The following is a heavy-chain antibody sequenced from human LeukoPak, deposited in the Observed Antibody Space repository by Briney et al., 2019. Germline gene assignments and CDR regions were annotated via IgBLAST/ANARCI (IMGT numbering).Heavy chain of an antibody. Sequence: GRSLRVSCAHSRFSLDEYAMHWVRQAPAARREWVSGISWDSVSIGYADPVKGRFTISRVTAKNSQYLHMNTVRAEGIGLCYCAKGRGLSYGYGGDYWGRGNLVPVPS. D-gene: IGHD4-23*01. J-gene: IGHJ4*02. CDR2: ISWDSVSI. CDR1: RFSLDEYA. V-gene: IGHV3-9*03. CDR3: AKGRGLSYGYGGDY.